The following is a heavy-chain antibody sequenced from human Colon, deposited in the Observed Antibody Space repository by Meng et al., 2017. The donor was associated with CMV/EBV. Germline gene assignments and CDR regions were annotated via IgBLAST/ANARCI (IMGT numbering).Heavy chain of an antibody. Sequence: VQLVQSGTEEKKPGVSVNVSCNTSGYTFTANHLHWVRQAPGQGLEWMGWIYPQDGGTYFAQKFQDRVTLTRDTSITTAYMELSGLTSDDTAIYYCVRESWYFDFWGEGTLVTVSS. CDR2: IYPQDGGT. V-gene: IGHV1-2*02. D-gene: IGHD6-13*01. CDR1: GYTFTANH. J-gene: IGHJ4*02. CDR3: VRESWYFDF.